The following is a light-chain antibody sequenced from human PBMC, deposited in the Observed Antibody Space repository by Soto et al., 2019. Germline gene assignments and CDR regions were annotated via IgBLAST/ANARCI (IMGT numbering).Light chain of an antibody. Sequence: QSALTQPASVSGSPGQSITISCTGTSSDIGSYNLVSWYQQHPGKAPKLMIYEATKRPSGVSNRFSGSKSGNTASLTISGLQAEDEADYSCCLYASSSPFIFGGGTQLTVL. J-gene: IGLJ2*01. CDR1: SSDIGSYNL. CDR3: CLYASSSPFI. CDR2: EAT. V-gene: IGLV2-23*02.